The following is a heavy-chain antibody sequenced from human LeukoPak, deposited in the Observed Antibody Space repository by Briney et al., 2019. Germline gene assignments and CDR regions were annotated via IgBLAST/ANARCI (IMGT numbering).Heavy chain of an antibody. V-gene: IGHV1-8*01. Sequence: ASVEVSCKASGYTFTSYDISWVRQATGQRLEWMGWMNPNSGNAGYAQRFQGRVTMTRNNSISTAYMELTSLRSEDTAVYYCGRPMQRGSWTQRALDYWGQGTLVTVSS. D-gene: IGHD3-10*01. J-gene: IGHJ4*02. CDR2: MNPNSGNA. CDR1: GYTFTSYD. CDR3: GRPMQRGSWTQRALDY.